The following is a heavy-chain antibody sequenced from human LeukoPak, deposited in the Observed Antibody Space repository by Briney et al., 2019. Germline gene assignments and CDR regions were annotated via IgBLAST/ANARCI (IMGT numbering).Heavy chain of an antibody. V-gene: IGHV4-61*05. CDR2: IYYSGST. CDR1: DDSISSNRYF. CDR3: ATGLRGDGYRDAFDI. Sequence: SETLSLTCTISDDSISSNRYFWAWVRQPPGKGLEWIGYIYYSGSTNYNPSLKSRVTISVDTSKNQFSLKLSSVTAADTAVYYCATGLRGDGYRDAFDIWGQGTMVTVSS. J-gene: IGHJ3*02. D-gene: IGHD5-24*01.